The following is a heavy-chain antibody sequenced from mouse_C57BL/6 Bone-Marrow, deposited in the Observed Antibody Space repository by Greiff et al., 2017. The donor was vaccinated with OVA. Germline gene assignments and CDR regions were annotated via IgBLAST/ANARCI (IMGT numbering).Heavy chain of an antibody. CDR2: IWGDGST. Sequence: VQLQESGPGLVAPSQCLSITCTVSGFSLTSYGVSWVRQPPGKGLEWLGVIWGDGSTNYHSAPIPRLGISKDNSKSQVFLKLNSLQSDDTASYYGAKEGVLRLAYWGKGTLVTVSA. D-gene: IGHD1-1*01. CDR1: GFSLTSYG. J-gene: IGHJ3*01. CDR3: AKEGVLRLAY. V-gene: IGHV2-3*01.